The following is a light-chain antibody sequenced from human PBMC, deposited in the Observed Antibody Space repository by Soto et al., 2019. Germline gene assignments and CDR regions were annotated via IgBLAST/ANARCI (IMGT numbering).Light chain of an antibody. CDR1: QSISTY. CDR2: AAS. V-gene: IGKV1-39*01. J-gene: IGKJ5*01. Sequence: DIQMTQSPSSLSASVGDRVSITCRASQSISTYLHWYQQKPGKAPNLLIYAASTLQSGVPSRFSGSGSGTDFTLTISSLQPEDFATYYCQHSYSIPPITFGQGTRLEIK. CDR3: QHSYSIPPIT.